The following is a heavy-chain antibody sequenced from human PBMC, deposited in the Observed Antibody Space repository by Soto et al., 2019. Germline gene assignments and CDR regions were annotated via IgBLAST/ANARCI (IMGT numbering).Heavy chain of an antibody. J-gene: IGHJ4*02. Sequence: QVQLVQSGAEVKKPESSVKVSCKAPGGTFSTYAISWFRQAPGQGLEWMGGIIPMFGTANYAQRFQDRVTITAGESTNTVYMELSSLRSEDTAVYFCASGIQLWLRRINNGYSGWGQGTLVTVSS. V-gene: IGHV1-69*12. CDR3: ASGIQLWLRRINNGYSG. D-gene: IGHD5-18*01. CDR1: GGTFSTYA. CDR2: IIPMFGTA.